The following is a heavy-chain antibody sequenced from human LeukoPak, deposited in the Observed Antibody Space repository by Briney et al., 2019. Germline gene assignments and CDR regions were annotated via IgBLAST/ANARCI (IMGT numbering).Heavy chain of an antibody. D-gene: IGHD2-15*01. CDR1: GGSISSYY. J-gene: IGHJ5*02. Sequence: SSETLSLTCTVSGGSISSYYWSWIRQPPGKGLEWIGYIYYSGSTNYNPSLKSRVTISVDTSKNQFSLKLSSVTAADTAVYYCARVGVVAATVWFDPWGQGTLVTVSS. CDR3: ARVGVVAATVWFDP. V-gene: IGHV4-59*01. CDR2: IYYSGST.